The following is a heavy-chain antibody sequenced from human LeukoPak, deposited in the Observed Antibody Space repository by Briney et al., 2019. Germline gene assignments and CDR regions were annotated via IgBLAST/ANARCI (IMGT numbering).Heavy chain of an antibody. CDR3: ARDSTNDYGGKHPFFVFDY. CDR1: GCTISSYY. J-gene: IGHJ4*02. V-gene: IGHV4-4*07. CDR2: IYTSGST. D-gene: IGHD4-23*01. Sequence: PSETLSLTCTVSGCTISSYYRSWIRQPAGKGLEWIGRIYTSGSTNYNPSLKSRVTISVDTSKNQFSLKLSSVTAADTAVYYCARDSTNDYGGKHPFFVFDYWGQGTLVTVSS.